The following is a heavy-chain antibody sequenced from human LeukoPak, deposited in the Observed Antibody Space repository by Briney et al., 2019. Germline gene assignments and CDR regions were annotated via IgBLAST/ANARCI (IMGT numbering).Heavy chain of an antibody. V-gene: IGHV5-51*01. CDR2: IYPGDSDT. Sequence: GESLKISCKGSGYNFTTYWIGWVRQMPGKGLEWMGIIYPGDSDTRYSPSFQGQVTISADKSISTTYLQWSSLKASDTVMYYCARLLRNIAAAAYYFEYWGQGTLVTVSS. CDR1: GYNFTTYW. D-gene: IGHD6-13*01. CDR3: ARLLRNIAAAAYYFEY. J-gene: IGHJ4*02.